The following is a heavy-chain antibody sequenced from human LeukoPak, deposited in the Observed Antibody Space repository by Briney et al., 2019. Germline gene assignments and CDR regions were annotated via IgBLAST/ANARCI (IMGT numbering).Heavy chain of an antibody. V-gene: IGHV4-4*07. CDR2: IYTSGST. Sequence: KPSETLSLTCTVSGGSISSYYWSWIRRPAGKGLEWIGRIYTSGSTNYNPSLKSRVTMSVDTSKNQFSLKLSSVTAADTAVYYCASTYYDFWSGYSYLDYWGQGTLVTVSS. D-gene: IGHD3-3*01. CDR1: GGSISSYY. CDR3: ASTYYDFWSGYSYLDY. J-gene: IGHJ4*02.